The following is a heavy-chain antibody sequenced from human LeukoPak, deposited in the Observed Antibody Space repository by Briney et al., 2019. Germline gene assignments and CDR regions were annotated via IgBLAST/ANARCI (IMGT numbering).Heavy chain of an antibody. CDR1: GGSISSYY. CDR2: IYYSGST. V-gene: IGHV4-59*08. D-gene: IGHD6-13*01. CDR3: ARHADKAAAGAVDY. Sequence: PSETLSLTCTVSGGSISSYYWSWIRQPPGKGLECIGYIYYSGSTNYNPSLKSRVTISVDTSKNQFSLKLSSVTAADTAVYYCARHADKAAAGAVDYWGQGTLVTVSS. J-gene: IGHJ4*02.